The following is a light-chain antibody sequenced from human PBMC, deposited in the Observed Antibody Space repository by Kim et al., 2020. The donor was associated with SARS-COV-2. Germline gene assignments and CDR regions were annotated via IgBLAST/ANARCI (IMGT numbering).Light chain of an antibody. CDR2: DVS. J-gene: IGLJ3*02. CDR1: HSDVGGYNY. V-gene: IGLV2-14*03. CDR3: SSYTSSSTPL. Sequence: GDSITIVCTATHSDVGGYNYVSWYQQHPGKAPILMIYDVSNRPSGVSNRFSGSKSGNTASLTISGLQAEDEADYYCSSYTSSSTPLFGGGTQLTVL.